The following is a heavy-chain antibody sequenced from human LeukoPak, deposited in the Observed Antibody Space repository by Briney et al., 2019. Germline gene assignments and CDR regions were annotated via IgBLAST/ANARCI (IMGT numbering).Heavy chain of an antibody. V-gene: IGHV3-7*01. CDR2: IKQDGSEK. CDR3: ARLLVYNSGGEAFDH. J-gene: IGHJ4*02. CDR1: GFTFSRYW. Sequence: GGSLRPSCAASGFTFSRYWMSWVRQAPGKGLEWVANIKQDGSEKYYVDSVKGRFTISRDNAKNSLYLQMNSLRAEDTAVYYCARLLVYNSGGEAFDHWGQGTPVTVSS. D-gene: IGHD1-20*01.